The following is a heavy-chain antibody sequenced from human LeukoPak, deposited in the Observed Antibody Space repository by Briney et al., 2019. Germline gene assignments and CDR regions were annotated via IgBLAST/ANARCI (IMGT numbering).Heavy chain of an antibody. CDR3: ARESTFSGWFDP. J-gene: IGHJ5*02. Sequence: PSETLSLTCAVYGGSFSGYYWTWIRQPPGKGLEWIGEINHSGSTNYNPSLKSRVTISVDTSKNQFSLKLSSVTAADTAVYYCARESTFSGWFDPWGQGTLVTVSS. V-gene: IGHV4-34*01. CDR2: INHSGST. D-gene: IGHD3-16*01. CDR1: GGSFSGYY.